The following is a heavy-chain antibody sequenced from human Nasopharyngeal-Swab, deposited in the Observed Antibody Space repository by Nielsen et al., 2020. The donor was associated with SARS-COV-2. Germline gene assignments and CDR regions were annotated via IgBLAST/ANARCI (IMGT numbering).Heavy chain of an antibody. CDR1: GGSISSYY. J-gene: IGHJ3*02. CDR3: ARRAFGYCSGGSCQNAFDI. D-gene: IGHD2-15*01. V-gene: IGHV4-59*01. Sequence: SETLSLTCTVSGGSISSYYWSWIRQPPGKGLEWIGNIYYSGSTNYNPSLKSRVTISVDTSKNQFSLKLSSVTAADTAVYYCARRAFGYCSGGSCQNAFDIWGQGTMVTVSS. CDR2: IYYSGST.